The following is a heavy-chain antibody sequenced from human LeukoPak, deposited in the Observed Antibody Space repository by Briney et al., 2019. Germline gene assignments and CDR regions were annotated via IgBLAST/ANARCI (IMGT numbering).Heavy chain of an antibody. CDR2: IYYSGST. D-gene: IGHD5-12*01. CDR1: GGSVSSGSYY. V-gene: IGHV4-61*01. Sequence: PSETLSLTCTVSGGSVSSGSYYWSWIRQPPGKGLEWIGYIYYSGSTNYNPSLKSRVTMSVDTSKNQFSLKLSSVTAADTAVYYCARGMVATWVDYWGQGTLVTVSS. CDR3: ARGMVATWVDY. J-gene: IGHJ4*02.